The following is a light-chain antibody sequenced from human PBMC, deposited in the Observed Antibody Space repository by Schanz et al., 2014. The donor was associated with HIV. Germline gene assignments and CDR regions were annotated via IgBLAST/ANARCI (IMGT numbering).Light chain of an antibody. Sequence: EIVMTQSPVTLSVSPGERATLSCRASQSVSTYLAWYQHKPGQAPRLLISGASSRAAGIPDRFSGSGSGTDFTLTISRLEPEDFAVYYCHQYGDSRGSFGGGTKVEIK. CDR1: QSVSTY. CDR2: GAS. CDR3: HQYGDSRGS. J-gene: IGKJ4*01. V-gene: IGKV3-20*01.